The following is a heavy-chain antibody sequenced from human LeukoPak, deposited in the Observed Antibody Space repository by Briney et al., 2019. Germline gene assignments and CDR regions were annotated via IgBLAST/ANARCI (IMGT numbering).Heavy chain of an antibody. CDR3: ARTAGPNYYYYGMDV. Sequence: PGGSLRLSCAASGFTFSSYEMSWVRQAPGKGLEWVSVIYSGGSTYYADSVKGRFTISRDNSKNTLYLQMNSLRAEDTAVYYCARTAGPNYYYYGMDVWGQGTTVTVSS. CDR1: GFTFSSYE. CDR2: IYSGGST. J-gene: IGHJ6*02. V-gene: IGHV3-66*01.